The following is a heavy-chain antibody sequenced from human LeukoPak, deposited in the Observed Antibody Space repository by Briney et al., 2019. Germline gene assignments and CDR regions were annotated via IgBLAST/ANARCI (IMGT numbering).Heavy chain of an antibody. CDR2: ISSSSSYI. Sequence: PGGSLRLSCAASGFTFSSYSMNWVRQAPGKGLEWVSSISSSSSYIYYADSVKGRFTISRDNSKNTLYLQMNSLRAEDTAVYYCARHGTISSESYFDYWGQGALVTVSS. CDR3: ARHGTISSESYFDY. J-gene: IGHJ4*02. D-gene: IGHD1-14*01. CDR1: GFTFSSYS. V-gene: IGHV3-21*04.